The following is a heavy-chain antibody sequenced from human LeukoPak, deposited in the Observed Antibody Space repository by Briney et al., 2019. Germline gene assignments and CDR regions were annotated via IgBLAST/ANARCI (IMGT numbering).Heavy chain of an antibody. CDR3: GRAGPVTKDHFIDV. CDR2: ISSSSSYI. D-gene: IGHD2-2*01. Sequence: GGSLRLSCAASGFTFSSYSMNWVRQAPGKGLEWVSSISSSSSYIYYADSVKGRFTISRDNAKNSLFLQMNSLSAEDTAVYYCGRAGPVTKDHFIDVWGKGTTVTVSS. CDR1: GFTFSSYS. J-gene: IGHJ6*03. V-gene: IGHV3-21*01.